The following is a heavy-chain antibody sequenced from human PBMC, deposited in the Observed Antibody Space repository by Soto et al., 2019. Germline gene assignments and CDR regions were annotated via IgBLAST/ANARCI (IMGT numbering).Heavy chain of an antibody. Sequence: QVQLVESGGGVGQPGRSLRLSCAASGFTFISYSIHWVRQAPGKGLEWVAVISYDGHNEYYVDSVKGRFTISRDNSKNTVSLQMNSLRAEDTAVYFCAKDRTGVAARRRSNQYYGMDVWGQGTTVTVSS. V-gene: IGHV3-30*18. CDR3: AKDRTGVAARRRSNQYYGMDV. J-gene: IGHJ6*02. D-gene: IGHD6-6*01. CDR2: ISYDGHNE. CDR1: GFTFISYS.